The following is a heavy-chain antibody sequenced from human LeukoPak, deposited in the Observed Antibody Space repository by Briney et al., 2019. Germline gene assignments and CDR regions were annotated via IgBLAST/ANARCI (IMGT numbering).Heavy chain of an antibody. CDR1: GYTFIRYA. V-gene: IGHV7-4-1*02. CDR3: VRDSLIKGASTLDH. J-gene: IGHJ4*02. D-gene: IGHD1-26*01. CDR2: INTNTGNP. Sequence: ASVKVSCKASGYTFIRYAMNWVRQAPGQGLEWMGWINTNTGNPTYAQGLTGRFVFSLDTAVSTAYLQISSLKAEDTAVYYCVRDSLIKGASTLDHWGQGTLVTVSS.